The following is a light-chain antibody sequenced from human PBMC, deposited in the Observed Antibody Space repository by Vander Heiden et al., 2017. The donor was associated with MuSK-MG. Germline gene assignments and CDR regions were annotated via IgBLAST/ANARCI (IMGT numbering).Light chain of an antibody. CDR2: AVT. CDR1: SGDVGAYNY. Sequence: QSALTQPASVSGSPGQSITISCTGTSGDVGAYNYVSWYQQHPGRAPKLMIFAVTNRPSGVSNRFSGSKSDNTASLTISGLQAEDEADYYCCSYTSSSPFLYVFGTGTKVTVL. CDR3: CSYTSSSPFLYV. V-gene: IGLV2-14*01. J-gene: IGLJ1*01.